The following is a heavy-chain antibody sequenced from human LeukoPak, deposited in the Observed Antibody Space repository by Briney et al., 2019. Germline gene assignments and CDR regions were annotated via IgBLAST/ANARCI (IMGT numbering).Heavy chain of an antibody. CDR2: INPSGGSP. Sequence: ASVKVSCKVSGYTLTELSMHWVRQAPGQGLEWMGIINPSGGSPNYAQKFQGRVTLTRDTSTSTVYMNVSNLRSEDTAVYYCARESLGSYKTVVIVARGHDAFDMWGQGTMVTVSS. D-gene: IGHD3-22*01. CDR1: GYTLTELS. CDR3: ARESLGSYKTVVIVARGHDAFDM. J-gene: IGHJ3*02. V-gene: IGHV1-46*01.